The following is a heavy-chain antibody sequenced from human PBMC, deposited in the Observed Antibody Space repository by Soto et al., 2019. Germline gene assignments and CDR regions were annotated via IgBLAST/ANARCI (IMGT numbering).Heavy chain of an antibody. D-gene: IGHD2-15*01. CDR3: ARGRIVVVVAGGSYYFDY. Sequence: SETLSLPCAVYGGSFSGYYWSWIRQPPGKGLEWIGEINHSGSTNYNPSLKSRVTISVDTSKNQFSLKLSSVTAADTAVYYCARGRIVVVVAGGSYYFDYWGQGTLVTVSS. V-gene: IGHV4-34*01. CDR2: INHSGST. CDR1: GGSFSGYY. J-gene: IGHJ4*02.